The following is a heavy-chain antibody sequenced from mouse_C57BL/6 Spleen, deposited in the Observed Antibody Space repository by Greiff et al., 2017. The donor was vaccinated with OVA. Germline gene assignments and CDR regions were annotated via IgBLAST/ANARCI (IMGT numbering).Heavy chain of an antibody. CDR1: GYTFTDYY. CDR2: INPNNGGT. Sequence: VQLQQSGPELVKPGASVKISCKASGYTFTDYYMNWVKQSHGKSLEWIGDINPNNGGTSYNQKFKGKATLTVDKSSSTAYMELRSLTSEDSAVYYCARVYYYGSSVPYFDYWGQGTTLTVSS. V-gene: IGHV1-26*01. D-gene: IGHD1-1*01. J-gene: IGHJ2*01. CDR3: ARVYYYGSSVPYFDY.